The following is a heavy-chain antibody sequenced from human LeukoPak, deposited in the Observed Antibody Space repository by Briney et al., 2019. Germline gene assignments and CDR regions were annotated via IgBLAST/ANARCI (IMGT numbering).Heavy chain of an antibody. Sequence: ASVKVSCKVSGSTLSDLSIHWVRQAPGKGLECVWVSDPEDGEAFHAQNFQGRLIMTEDTSIDTAYMELSSLRSEDTAIYYCVTDRARLFWYFDLWGRGTLVTVSS. J-gene: IGHJ2*01. D-gene: IGHD2-21*02. V-gene: IGHV1-24*01. CDR3: VTDRARLFWYFDL. CDR2: SDPEDGEA. CDR1: GSTLSDLS.